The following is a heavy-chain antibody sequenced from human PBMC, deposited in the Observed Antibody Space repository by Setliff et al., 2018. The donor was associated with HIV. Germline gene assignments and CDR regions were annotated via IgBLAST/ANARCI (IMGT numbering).Heavy chain of an antibody. CDR1: GYTFTGYY. V-gene: IGHV1-3*04. CDR2: IDTDNGYR. Sequence: ASVKVSCKASGYTFTGYYMHWVRQAPGQRLERMGRIDTDNGYRRYSPKLQGRVTITKDTSANTAYMELRGLRSEDTAVYYCARWCAAAGCYPAIYHFDSWGQGTLVTVSS. CDR3: ARWCAAAGCYPAIYHFDS. J-gene: IGHJ4*02. D-gene: IGHD2-2*01.